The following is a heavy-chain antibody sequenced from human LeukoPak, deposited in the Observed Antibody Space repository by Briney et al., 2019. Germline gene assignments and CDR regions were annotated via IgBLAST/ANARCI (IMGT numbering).Heavy chain of an antibody. D-gene: IGHD4/OR15-4a*01. Sequence: GGSLRLSCAASGSTFSSYGMSWVRQAPGKGLEWVSFIYSDNTHYSDSVKGRFTISRDNSKNTLYLQMNSLRAEDTAVYYCARRAGAYSHPYDYWGQGTLVTVSS. J-gene: IGHJ4*02. CDR1: GSTFSSYG. CDR3: ARRAGAYSHPYDY. V-gene: IGHV3-53*01. CDR2: IYSDNT.